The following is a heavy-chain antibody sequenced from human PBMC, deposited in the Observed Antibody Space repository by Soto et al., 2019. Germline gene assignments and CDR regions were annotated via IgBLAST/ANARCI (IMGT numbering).Heavy chain of an antibody. CDR3: ARVVLCVGELEV. CDR2: IYYSGST. CDR1: GGSISSGGYY. D-gene: IGHD3-10*01. Sequence: TLSLTCTVSGGSISSGGYYWSWIRQHPGKGLEWIGYIYYSGSTYYNPSLKSRVTISVDTSKNQFSLKLSSVTAADTAVYYCARVVLCVGELEVWGQGTTVTVSS. J-gene: IGHJ6*02. V-gene: IGHV4-31*03.